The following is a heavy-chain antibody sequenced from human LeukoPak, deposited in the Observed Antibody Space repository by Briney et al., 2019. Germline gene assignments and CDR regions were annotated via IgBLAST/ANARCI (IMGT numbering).Heavy chain of an antibody. Sequence: GESLKISSKGCGYIFTSYWLGWLRQMPGKGLEWMGIISPGDSDTAYSPSFQGQVTISADKSINTAYLQWSSLKASDTPMYFCARRNGYNARALDFDYWGQGTLVTVSS. V-gene: IGHV5-51*01. CDR2: ISPGDSDT. J-gene: IGHJ4*02. CDR1: GYIFTSYW. CDR3: ARRNGYNARALDFDY. D-gene: IGHD5-24*01.